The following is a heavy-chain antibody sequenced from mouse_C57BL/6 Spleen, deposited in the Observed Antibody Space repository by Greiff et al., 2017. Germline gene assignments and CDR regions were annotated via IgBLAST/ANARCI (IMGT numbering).Heavy chain of an antibody. V-gene: IGHV1-64*01. D-gene: IGHD1-1*01. CDR2: IHPNSGST. CDR1: GYTFTSYW. Sequence: QVQLQQPGAELVKPGASVKLSCKASGYTFTSYWMHWVKQRPGQGLEWIGMIHPNSGSTNYNEKFKSKATLTVDKSSSTAYMQLSSQTSKDSAVYYCARDIYYYGSSLFDYWGQGTTLTVSS. J-gene: IGHJ2*01. CDR3: ARDIYYYGSSLFDY.